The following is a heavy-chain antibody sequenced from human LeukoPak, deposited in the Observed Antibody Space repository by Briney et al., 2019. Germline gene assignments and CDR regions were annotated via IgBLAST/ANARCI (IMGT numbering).Heavy chain of an antibody. Sequence: GASVKVPCKASGFXFTSSAMQWVRQARGQRLEWIGWIVVGSGNTNYAQKFQERVTITRDMSTSTAYMELSSLRSEDTAVYYCAADQGSGWYVWGQGTLVTVSS. D-gene: IGHD6-19*01. J-gene: IGHJ4*02. CDR1: GFXFTSSA. CDR2: IVVGSGNT. V-gene: IGHV1-58*02. CDR3: AADQGSGWYV.